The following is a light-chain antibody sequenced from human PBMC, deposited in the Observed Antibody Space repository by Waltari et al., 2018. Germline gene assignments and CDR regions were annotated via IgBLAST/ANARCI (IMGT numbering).Light chain of an antibody. CDR2: AAS. Sequence: DIQMTQSPSSVYASVGDRVTITCRASQDVSSYLAWYQQKPGKAPTLLIHAASNLESGVPSRFRGRGSGTDFTLTISSLQPEDFATYYCQQAHSFPLTFGQGTRLEIK. CDR3: QQAHSFPLT. J-gene: IGKJ5*01. CDR1: QDVSSY. V-gene: IGKV1D-12*01.